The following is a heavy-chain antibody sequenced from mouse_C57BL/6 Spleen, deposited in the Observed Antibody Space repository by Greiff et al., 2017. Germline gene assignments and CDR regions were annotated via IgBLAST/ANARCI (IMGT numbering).Heavy chain of an antibody. CDR3: ARGGYDYDDYYAMDY. J-gene: IGHJ4*01. V-gene: IGHV1-12*01. CDR1: GYTFTSYN. D-gene: IGHD2-4*01. Sequence: ESGAELVRPGASVKMSCKASGYTFTSYNMHWVKQTPRQGLEWIGAIYPGNGDTSYNQKFKGKATLTVDKSSSTAYMQLSSLTSEDSAVYFCARGGYDYDDYYAMDYWGQGTSVTVSS. CDR2: IYPGNGDT.